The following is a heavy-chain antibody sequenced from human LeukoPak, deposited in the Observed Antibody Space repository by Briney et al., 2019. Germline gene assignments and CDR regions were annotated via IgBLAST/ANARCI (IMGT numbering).Heavy chain of an antibody. CDR1: GFTFDDYT. J-gene: IGHJ1*01. CDR2: ISWDGGST. D-gene: IGHD6-13*01. CDR3: AKDIAAAGTEYFQH. V-gene: IGHV3-43*01. Sequence: PGGSLRLSCAASGFTFDDYTMHWARQAPGKGPEWVSLISWDGGSTYYADSVKGRFTISRDNSKNSLYLQMNSLRTEDTALYYCAKDIAAAGTEYFQHWGQGTLVTVSS.